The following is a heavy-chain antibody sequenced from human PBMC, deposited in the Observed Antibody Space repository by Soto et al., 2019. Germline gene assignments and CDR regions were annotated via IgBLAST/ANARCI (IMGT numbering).Heavy chain of an antibody. CDR1: GFTFRSHG. Sequence: QVQLVESGGGVVQTGRSLRLSCEASGFTFRSHGMHWVRQAPGKGLEWLAVIWYDGSEKYYADSVKGRFTISRDNSKNTLYLQMNSLTVEDTAVYYCARCSYNKVVDPWGQGTVVTVS. J-gene: IGHJ5*02. D-gene: IGHD1-1*01. CDR2: IWYDGSEK. V-gene: IGHV3-33*01. CDR3: ARCSYNKVVDP.